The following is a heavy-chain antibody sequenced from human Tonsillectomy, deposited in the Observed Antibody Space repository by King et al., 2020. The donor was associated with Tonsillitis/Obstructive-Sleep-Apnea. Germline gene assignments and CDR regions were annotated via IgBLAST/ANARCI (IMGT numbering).Heavy chain of an antibody. CDR2: IYYSGST. J-gene: IGHJ6*03. Sequence: QLQESGPGLVKPSETLSLTCTVSGGSISSSSYYWGWIRQPPGKGLEWIGSIYYSGSTYYNPSLKSRVTISVDTSKNQFSLKLSSVTAADTAVYYCARRGTMVRGKWRLSYMDVWGKGTTVTVSS. D-gene: IGHD3-10*01. CDR1: GGSISSSSYY. CDR3: ARRGTMVRGKWRLSYMDV. V-gene: IGHV4-39*01.